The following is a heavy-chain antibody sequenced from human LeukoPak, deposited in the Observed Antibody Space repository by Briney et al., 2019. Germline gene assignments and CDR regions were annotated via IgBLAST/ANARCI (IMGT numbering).Heavy chain of an antibody. CDR1: GFTVSSNY. CDR2: IYSGGST. J-gene: IGHJ4*02. D-gene: IGHD6-19*01. V-gene: IGHV3-53*04. CDR3: ARGYSSGWSGYFGY. Sequence: GGSLRLSCAASGFTVSSNYMSWVRQAPGKGLEGVSVIYSGGSTYYADSVKGRFTISRHNSKDTLYLQMNSLRAEDTAVYYCARGYSSGWSGYFGYWGQGTLVTVSS.